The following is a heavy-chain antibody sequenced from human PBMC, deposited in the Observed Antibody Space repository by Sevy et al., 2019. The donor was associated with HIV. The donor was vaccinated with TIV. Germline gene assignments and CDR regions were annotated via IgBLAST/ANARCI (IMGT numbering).Heavy chain of an antibody. V-gene: IGHV3-23*01. D-gene: IGHD2-8*01. J-gene: IGHJ4*02. CDR2: LSFGCGEI. CDR1: GFTFSKYS. Sequence: GGSLRLSCAASGFTFSKYSMSWVRQPPGKGLEWVSTLSFGCGEITYADSVKVRFTISRDNSKSSVYLQMNNLRPEDTAVYYCAREGCTKPHDYWGQGTLVTVSS. CDR3: AREGCTKPHDY.